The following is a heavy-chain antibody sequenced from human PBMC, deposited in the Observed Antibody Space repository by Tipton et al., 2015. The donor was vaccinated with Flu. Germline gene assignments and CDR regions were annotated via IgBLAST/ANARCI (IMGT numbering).Heavy chain of an antibody. CDR1: GGSISSYY. CDR3: ARHRYYSGYDS. V-gene: IGHV4-59*08. J-gene: IGHJ5*01. CDR2: IYYSGST. D-gene: IGHD5-12*01. Sequence: TLSLTCTVSGGSISSYYWRWIRQPPGKGLEWIGYIYYSGSTNYNPSLKSRVTISVDTSKNQFSLKLSSVTAADTAVYYCARHRYYSGYDSWGHGTLVTISS.